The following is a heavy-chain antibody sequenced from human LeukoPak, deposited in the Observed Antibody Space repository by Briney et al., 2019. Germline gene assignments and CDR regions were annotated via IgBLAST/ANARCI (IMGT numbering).Heavy chain of an antibody. CDR2: INLNGGST. D-gene: IGHD6-13*01. Sequence: GGSLRLSCAASGFTFDDYGMSWVRQAPGRGLEWVSGINLNGGSTGYADSVKGRFTISRDNAKNSLYLQMNSLRAEDTALYYCARDPWGIASSRLFDYWGQGTLVTVSS. CDR1: GFTFDDYG. V-gene: IGHV3-20*04. J-gene: IGHJ4*02. CDR3: ARDPWGIASSRLFDY.